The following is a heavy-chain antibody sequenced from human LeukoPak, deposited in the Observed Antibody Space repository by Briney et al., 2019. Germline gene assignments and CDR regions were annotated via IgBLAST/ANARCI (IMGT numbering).Heavy chain of an antibody. V-gene: IGHV1-69*05. CDR3: ARDLDTAMATDAFDI. CDR1: GGTFSSYA. D-gene: IGHD5-18*01. Sequence: SVKVSCKASGGTFSSYAISWVRLAPGQGLEWMGRIIPIFGTANYAQKFQGRVTITTDESTSTAYMELSSLRSEDTAVYYCARDLDTAMATDAFDIWGQGTTVTVSS. CDR2: IIPIFGTA. J-gene: IGHJ3*02.